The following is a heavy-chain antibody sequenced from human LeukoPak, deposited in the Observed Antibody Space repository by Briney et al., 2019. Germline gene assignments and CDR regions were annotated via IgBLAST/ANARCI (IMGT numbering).Heavy chain of an antibody. J-gene: IGHJ4*02. CDR1: GGTFSSYA. Sequence: SVKVSCKASGGTFSSYAISWVRQAPGQGLEWMGGIIPIFGTANYAQKFQGRVTITTDESTSTAYMELSSLRSEDTAVYYCAVLTRSNPPYDYWAREPWSPSP. V-gene: IGHV1-69*05. D-gene: IGHD3-16*02. CDR2: IIPIFGTA. CDR3: AVLTRSNPPYDY.